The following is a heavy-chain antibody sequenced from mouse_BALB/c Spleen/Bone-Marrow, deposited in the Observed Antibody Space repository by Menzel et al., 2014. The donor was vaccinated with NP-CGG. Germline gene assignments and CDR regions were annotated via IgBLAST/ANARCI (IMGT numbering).Heavy chain of an antibody. D-gene: IGHD6-1*01. J-gene: IGHJ2*01. Sequence: EVKLMESGAELVRSGASVKLSCTASGFNIKDYYMHWVEQRPEQGLEWIGWIDSGNGDTEYAPKFQGKATMTADTSSNTAYLQLNSLTSEDTAVYYCNAEHGNYHYFDYWGQGTTLTVSS. CDR1: GFNIKDYY. V-gene: IGHV14-4*02. CDR3: NAEHGNYHYFDY. CDR2: IDSGNGDT.